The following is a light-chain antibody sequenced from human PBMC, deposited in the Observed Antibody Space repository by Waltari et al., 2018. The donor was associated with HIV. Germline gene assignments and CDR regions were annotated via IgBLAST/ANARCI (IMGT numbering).Light chain of an antibody. J-gene: IGLJ2*01. CDR1: SSDIGAYKY. CDR2: EGS. CDR3: TSDGGSNNVL. Sequence: QSALTQPPSASGSPGQSVTISCTGTSSDIGAYKYVSWYQQHPGKAPKLIISEGSKRPSGVPDRFSGAKSGNTASLTVSGLQAEDEADYYCTSDGGSNNVLFGGGTKLTVL. V-gene: IGLV2-8*01.